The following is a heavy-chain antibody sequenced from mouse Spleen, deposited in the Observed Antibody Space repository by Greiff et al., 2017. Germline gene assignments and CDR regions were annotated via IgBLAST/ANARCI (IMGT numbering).Heavy chain of an antibody. V-gene: IGHV1-50*01. D-gene: IGHD2-14*01. CDR1: GYSFTSYW. J-gene: IGHJ1*01. CDR3: ARTSRYDGYRYFGV. CDR2: IDPSDSYT. Sequence: VQLQQPGAELVKPGPSVYLTCKVSGYSFTSYWLQWVKQRPGQGLEWWGEIDPSDSYTNYNQKFKGKATFTGDTSTRTDYRQLSGLASEDSEVYYYARTSRYDGYRYFGVWGAGTTVTVSS.